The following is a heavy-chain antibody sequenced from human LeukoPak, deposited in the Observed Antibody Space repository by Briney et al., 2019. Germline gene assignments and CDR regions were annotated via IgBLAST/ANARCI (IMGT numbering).Heavy chain of an antibody. J-gene: IGHJ3*02. Sequence: PGGSLRLSCAASGFTFSSYAMSWVRQAPGKGLEWVSAISGSGGSTYYADSVKGRFTISRDNSKNTLYLQMNSLRAEDTAVYYCARWSRWNPYTSDAFDIWGQGTMVTVSS. V-gene: IGHV3-23*01. D-gene: IGHD1-1*01. CDR3: ARWSRWNPYTSDAFDI. CDR1: GFTFSSYA. CDR2: ISGSGGST.